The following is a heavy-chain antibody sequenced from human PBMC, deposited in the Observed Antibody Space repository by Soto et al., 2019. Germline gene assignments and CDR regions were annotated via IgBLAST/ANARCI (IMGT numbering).Heavy chain of an antibody. Sequence: QVQLQQWGAGLLKPSETLSLTCAVYGGSLSGYYWSWIRQPPGKGLEWIGESNRSGSTNYNPSLKXXVXXSVDTSKNQFSLKLTSVTAADTAVYYCARGRPWLAIRPFDYWGQGTLVTVSS. V-gene: IGHV4-34*01. CDR1: GGSLSGYY. CDR2: SNRSGST. J-gene: IGHJ4*02. CDR3: ARGRPWLAIRPFDY. D-gene: IGHD6-19*01.